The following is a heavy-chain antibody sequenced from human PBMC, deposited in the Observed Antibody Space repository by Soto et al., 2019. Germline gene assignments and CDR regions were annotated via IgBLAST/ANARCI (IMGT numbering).Heavy chain of an antibody. CDR1: GGSISSADYS. CDR3: ARVIAAPGMDWGYFDY. J-gene: IGHJ4*02. Sequence: QLQLQESGSGLVKPSQTLSLTCAVSGGSISSADYSWSLIRQPPGEGLEWIGYIYQSGITYYNPSLKSRVTISADSSKNQFSLRLSSVTAADTAVYYCARVIAAPGMDWGYFDYWGQGTLVTVSS. V-gene: IGHV4-30-2*01. CDR2: IYQSGIT. D-gene: IGHD6-13*01.